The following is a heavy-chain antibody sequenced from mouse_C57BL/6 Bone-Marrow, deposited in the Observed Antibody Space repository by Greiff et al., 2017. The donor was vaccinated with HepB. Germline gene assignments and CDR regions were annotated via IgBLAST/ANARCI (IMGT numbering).Heavy chain of an antibody. CDR3: TTRDYYGSSYYFDY. Sequence: EVQLQQSGAELVRPGASVKLSCTASGFNIKDDYMHWVKQRPDQGLEWIGWIDPENGDTEYASKFQGKATITADTSSNTAYLQLSSLTSEDTAVYYCTTRDYYGSSYYFDYWGQGTTLTVSS. CDR2: IDPENGDT. D-gene: IGHD1-1*01. V-gene: IGHV14-4*01. J-gene: IGHJ2*01. CDR1: GFNIKDDY.